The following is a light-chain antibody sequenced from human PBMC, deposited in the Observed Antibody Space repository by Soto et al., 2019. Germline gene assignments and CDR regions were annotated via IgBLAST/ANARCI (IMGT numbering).Light chain of an antibody. V-gene: IGLV2-14*01. CDR1: SSDVGAYDY. CDR2: DVR. J-gene: IGLJ1*01. Sequence: QSALTQPASVSASPGQSITISCTGTSSDVGAYDYVSWYQQHPGKAPQLLIYDVRERPSGASSHFSGSKSGDTASLTISGLQPEDEADYYCCSYTTRSTYVCGLGTKLTVL. CDR3: CSYTTRSTYV.